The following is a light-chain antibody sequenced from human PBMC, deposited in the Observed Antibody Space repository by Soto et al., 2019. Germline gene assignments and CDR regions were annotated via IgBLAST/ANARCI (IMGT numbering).Light chain of an antibody. CDR2: GAS. CDR1: QSVSGTY. CDR3: QQYGNSPYT. Sequence: EIVLTQSPGTLSLSPGERATLSCRASQSVSGTYLAWYQQKPGQAPRLLIYGASSRATGIPDRFSGSGSGTDFTLTISRLEPGDFAVYYCQQYGNSPYTFGQGTKLEIK. J-gene: IGKJ2*01. V-gene: IGKV3-20*01.